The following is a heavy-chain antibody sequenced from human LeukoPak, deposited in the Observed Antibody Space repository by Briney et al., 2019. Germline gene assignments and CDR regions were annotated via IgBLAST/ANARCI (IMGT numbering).Heavy chain of an antibody. Sequence: SQTLSLTCTVSGGSISSGGYYWSWIRQRPGKGLEWIGYIYYSGSTYYNPSLKSRVTISVDTSKNQFSLKLSSVTAADTAVYYCARDRRQGFDYWGQGTLVTVSS. J-gene: IGHJ4*02. V-gene: IGHV4-31*03. CDR3: ARDRRQGFDY. CDR2: IYYSGST. CDR1: GGSISSGGYY.